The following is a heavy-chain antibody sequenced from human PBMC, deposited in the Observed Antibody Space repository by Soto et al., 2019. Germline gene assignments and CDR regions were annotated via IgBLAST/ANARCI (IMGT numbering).Heavy chain of an antibody. D-gene: IGHD6-13*01. J-gene: IGHJ4*02. CDR2: ISYDGSNK. CDR1: GFTFSSYG. CDR3: AKDYGRSSWLDYFDY. Sequence: QVQLVESGGGVVQPGRSLRLSCAASGFTFSSYGMHWVRQAPGKGLEWVAVISYDGSNKYYADSVKGRFTISRDNSKNTLYLQMNSLRAEDTAVYYCAKDYGRSSWLDYFDYWGQGTLVTVSS. V-gene: IGHV3-30*18.